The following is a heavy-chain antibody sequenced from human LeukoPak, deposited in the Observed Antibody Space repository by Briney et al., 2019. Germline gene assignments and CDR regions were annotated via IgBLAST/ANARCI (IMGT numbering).Heavy chain of an antibody. D-gene: IGHD3-22*01. Sequence: GGSLRLSCAVSVLIFSTYAMTWVRQAPGKGLEWVSSISGSGADTYYADSVKGRSSISRDTSQKTLYLQMNRLRAEDTAVYYCAILKDSASYFWGQGTLVTVSS. V-gene: IGHV3-23*01. CDR2: ISGSGADT. J-gene: IGHJ4*02. CDR3: AILKDSASYF. CDR1: VLIFSTYA.